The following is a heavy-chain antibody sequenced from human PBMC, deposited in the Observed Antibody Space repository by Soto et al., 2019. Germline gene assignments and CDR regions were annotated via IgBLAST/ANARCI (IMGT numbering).Heavy chain of an antibody. CDR1: GFTFSTYW. V-gene: IGHV3-7*01. D-gene: IGHD3-22*01. Sequence: RGVLRLSCAVSGFTFSTYWMSWVRQAPGKGLEWVANINQDGSEKYYVDSVKGRFTISRDNAKNSLYLQMNSLRAEDTAVYYCASQVTMIVVAFDYWGQGALVTVSS. CDR2: INQDGSEK. J-gene: IGHJ4*02. CDR3: ASQVTMIVVAFDY.